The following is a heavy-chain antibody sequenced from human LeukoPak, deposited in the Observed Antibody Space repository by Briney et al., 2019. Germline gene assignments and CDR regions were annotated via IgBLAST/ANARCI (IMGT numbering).Heavy chain of an antibody. D-gene: IGHD3-10*01. CDR2: IYTSGST. Sequence: PSQTLSLTCTVSGGSISSGSYYWSWIRQPAGKGLEWIGRIYTSGSTNYNPSLKSRVTISVDTSKNQFSLKLSSVTAADTAVYYCARINMVRGVIIQDYWGQGTLVTVSS. CDR1: GGSISSGSYY. J-gene: IGHJ4*02. CDR3: ARINMVRGVIIQDY. V-gene: IGHV4-61*02.